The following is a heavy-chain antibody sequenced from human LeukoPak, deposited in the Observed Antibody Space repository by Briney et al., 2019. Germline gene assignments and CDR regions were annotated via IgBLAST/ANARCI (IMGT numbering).Heavy chain of an antibody. J-gene: IGHJ6*03. CDR2: IRYDGSNK. V-gene: IGHV3-30*02. D-gene: IGHD2-2*01. CDR3: AKEGMVEVRAQNYYCYYMDV. CDR1: GFTFNNYG. Sequence: GGSLRLSCAASGFTFNNYGIHWVRQAPGKGLEWVAFIRYDGSNKYYADSVKGRFTISRDNSKNTLYVQMNSLRAEDTAVYYCAKEGMVEVRAQNYYCYYMDVWGKGTTVTVSS.